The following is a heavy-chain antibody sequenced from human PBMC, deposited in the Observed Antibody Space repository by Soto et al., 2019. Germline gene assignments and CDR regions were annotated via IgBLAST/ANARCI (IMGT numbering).Heavy chain of an antibody. CDR2: IYPGDSDT. CDR3: ARPPTYHDSSGYFAVV. J-gene: IGHJ4*02. D-gene: IGHD3-22*01. V-gene: IGHV5-51*01. CDR1: GYSFTSYW. Sequence: GESLKISCKGSGYSFTSYWIGWVRQVPGKGLEWMGIIYPGDSDTRYSPSFQGQVTISADKSISTAYLQWSSLKASDTAMYYCARPPTYHDSSGYFAVVWGQGTLVTVSS.